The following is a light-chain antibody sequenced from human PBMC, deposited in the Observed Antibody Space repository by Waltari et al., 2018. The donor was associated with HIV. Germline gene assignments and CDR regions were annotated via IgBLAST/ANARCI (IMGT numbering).Light chain of an antibody. CDR1: SSNIGSNY. J-gene: IGLJ3*02. V-gene: IGLV1-47*01. CDR2: RHD. CDR3: AVWDDSLSGWV. Sequence: TISCSGSSSNIGSNYLYWYQQVPGATPKLLIYRHDQRPPGVPDRFSGSKSGTSASLAISGLRSEDEADYYCAVWDDSLSGWVFGGGTKLTVL.